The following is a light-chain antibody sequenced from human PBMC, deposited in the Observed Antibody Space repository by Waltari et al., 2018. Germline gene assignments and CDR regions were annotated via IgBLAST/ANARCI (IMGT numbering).Light chain of an antibody. J-gene: IGKJ2*01. CDR1: QNIAGF. CDR3: QQSYSTPLYS. V-gene: IGKV1-39*01. CDR2: AAS. Sequence: DIQMTQSPSSLSASVGDRVTITCRASQNIAGFLHWYQHQPGKAPKLLIYAASTLQSGVSSRFTGSGSGTYFTLSITSLQPEDVATYYCQQSYSTPLYSFGQGTKLEIK.